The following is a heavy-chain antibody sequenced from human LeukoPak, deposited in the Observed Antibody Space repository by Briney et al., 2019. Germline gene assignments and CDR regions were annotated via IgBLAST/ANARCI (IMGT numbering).Heavy chain of an antibody. Sequence: GGPLRLSCAASGFTFCSYSMTWVRQAPGKGLEWVSSMSSGSRYIYYADSVRGRFTISRDNAKNSLYLLMNSLRAEDTAVYYCARDRPTGASRLFVVQWGQGTLVTVSS. V-gene: IGHV3-21*01. J-gene: IGHJ4*02. CDR3: ARDRPTGASRLFVVQ. CDR2: MSSGSRYI. D-gene: IGHD3-3*01. CDR1: GFTFCSYS.